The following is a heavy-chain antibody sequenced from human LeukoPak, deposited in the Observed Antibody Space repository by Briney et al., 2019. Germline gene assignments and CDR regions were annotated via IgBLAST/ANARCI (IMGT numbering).Heavy chain of an antibody. V-gene: IGHV4-34*01. J-gene: IGHJ4*02. CDR2: INHSGST. CDR3: ATGGYSYGYT. Sequence: SETLSLTCAVYGGSFSGYYWSWIRQPPGKGLEWIGEINHSGSTNYNPSLKSRVTISVDTSKNQFSLELSSVTAADTAVYYCATGGYSYGYTWGQGTLVTVSS. CDR1: GGSFSGYY. D-gene: IGHD5-18*01.